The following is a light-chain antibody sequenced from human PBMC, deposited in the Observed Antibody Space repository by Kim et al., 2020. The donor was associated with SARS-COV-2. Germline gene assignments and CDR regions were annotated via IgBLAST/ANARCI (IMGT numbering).Light chain of an antibody. CDR3: QQRRYWPRT. CDR1: QNIETY. V-gene: IGKV3-11*01. CDR2: DSS. J-gene: IGKJ1*01. Sequence: EIVLTQSPATLSLSPGERATLSCRASQNIETYLAWYQQKPGQAPRLVIYDSSYRATGIPARFSGSGSGTDFTLAISSLEPEDFVVYYCQQRRYWPRTFGQGTKVDIK.